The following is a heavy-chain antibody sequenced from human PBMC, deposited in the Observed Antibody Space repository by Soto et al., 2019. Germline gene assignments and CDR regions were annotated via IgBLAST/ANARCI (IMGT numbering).Heavy chain of an antibody. V-gene: IGHV3-7*01. CDR3: ARVGYDILTGYANWFDP. D-gene: IGHD3-9*01. CDR1: GFTFSSYW. Sequence: GGSLRLSCAASGFTFSSYWMSWVRQAPGKGLEWVANIKQDGSEKYYVDSVKGRFTISRDNAKNSLYLQMNSLRAEDTAVYYCARVGYDILTGYANWFDPWGQGTLVTVSS. J-gene: IGHJ5*02. CDR2: IKQDGSEK.